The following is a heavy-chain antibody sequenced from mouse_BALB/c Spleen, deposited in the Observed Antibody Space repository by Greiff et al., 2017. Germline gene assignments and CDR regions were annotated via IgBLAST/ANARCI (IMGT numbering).Heavy chain of an antibody. V-gene: IGHV2-9*02. CDR2: IWAGGST. CDR3: ARDRGVYYAMDY. CDR1: GFSLTSYG. J-gene: IGHJ4*01. Sequence: VKLMESGPDLVAPSQSLSITCTVSGFSLTSYGVHWVRQPPGKGLEWLGVIWAGGSTNYNSALMSRLSISKDNSKSQVFLKMNSLQTHDTAMYYCARDRGVYYAMDYWGQGTSVTVSS. D-gene: IGHD3-3*01.